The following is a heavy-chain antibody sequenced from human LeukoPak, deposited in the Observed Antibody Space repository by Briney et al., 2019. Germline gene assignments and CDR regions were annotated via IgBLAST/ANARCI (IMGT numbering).Heavy chain of an antibody. CDR1: GVTFSNYW. CDR3: ARVYFYSGLWAFDI. V-gene: IGHV3-74*01. D-gene: IGHD3-9*01. CDR2: INSDGINT. Sequence: GGSLRLSCAASGVTFSNYWMHWVRHAPGKGLVWVSRINSDGINTSYADSVKGRFTISRDNAKNTLNLQMNSLRAEDTAVYYCARVYFYSGLWAFDIWGQGTMVTVSS. J-gene: IGHJ3*02.